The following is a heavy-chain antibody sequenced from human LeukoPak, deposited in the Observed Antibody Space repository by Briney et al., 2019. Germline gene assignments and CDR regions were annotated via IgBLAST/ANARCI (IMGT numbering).Heavy chain of an antibody. Sequence: GGSLRLSCAASGFTFNSYEMIWVRQAPGKGLEWVSSISGSGRTIYIADSVKGRFNISRDSAKNSLYLHMNTLRVEDTALYYCARGGGSITMTHWGQGTLATVSS. CDR2: ISGSGRTI. CDR3: ARGGGSITMTH. J-gene: IGHJ4*02. V-gene: IGHV3-48*03. D-gene: IGHD3-22*01. CDR1: GFTFNSYE.